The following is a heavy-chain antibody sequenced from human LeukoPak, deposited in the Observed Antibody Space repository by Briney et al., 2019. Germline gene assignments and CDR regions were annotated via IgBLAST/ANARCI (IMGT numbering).Heavy chain of an antibody. CDR2: IDWDDDK. V-gene: IGHV2-70*04. Sequence: SGPTLVNPTQTLTLTCTFSGFSLSASGMRVSWIRQPPGKALEWLARIDWDDDKFYSASLKTRLTISKDTSKNLVVLTMTNMDPVDTATYYCARVNSGSRFDYWGQGTLVTVSS. CDR3: ARVNSGSRFDY. D-gene: IGHD1-26*01. CDR1: GFSLSASGMR. J-gene: IGHJ4*02.